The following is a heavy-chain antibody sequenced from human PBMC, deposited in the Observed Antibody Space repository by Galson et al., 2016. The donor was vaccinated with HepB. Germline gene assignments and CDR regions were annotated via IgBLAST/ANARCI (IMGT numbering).Heavy chain of an antibody. CDR3: ARHSDRTTLYGMDV. CDR2: ISTGSSSI. V-gene: IGHV3-21*01. J-gene: IGHJ6*02. D-gene: IGHD1-14*01. Sequence: SLRLSCAASAFTFSNYPMNWVRQAPGKGLEWVSSISTGSSSIYYADSVKGRFTISRDNTKNPLYLQMSNLRAEDTAVYYCARHSDRTTLYGMDVWGQGTTVTVSS. CDR1: AFTFSNYP.